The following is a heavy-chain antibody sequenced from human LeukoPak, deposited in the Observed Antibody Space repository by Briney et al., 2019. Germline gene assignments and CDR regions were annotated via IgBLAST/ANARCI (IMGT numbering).Heavy chain of an antibody. CDR1: GGSISSYY. CDR2: IYYSGST. V-gene: IGHV4-59*01. CDR3: ARDGTTGDAFDI. D-gene: IGHD1-7*01. Sequence: SETLSLTCTVSGGSISSYYWSWIRQPPGKGLEWIGYIYYSGSTNYNPSLKSRVTISVDTSKNQFSPKLSSVTAADTAVYYCARDGTTGDAFDIWGQGTMVTVSS. J-gene: IGHJ3*02.